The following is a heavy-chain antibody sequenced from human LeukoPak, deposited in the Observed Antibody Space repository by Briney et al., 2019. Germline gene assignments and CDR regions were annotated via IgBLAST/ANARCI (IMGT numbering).Heavy chain of an antibody. CDR1: GGSISSYY. Sequence: PSETPPLTCTVSGGSISSYYWSWIRQPPGKGLEWIGYIYYSGSTNYNPSLKSRVTISVDTSKNQFSLKLSSVTAADTAVYYCASRSIAAAGSDYWGQGTLVTVSS. CDR3: ASRSIAAAGSDY. J-gene: IGHJ4*02. CDR2: IYYSGST. D-gene: IGHD6-13*01. V-gene: IGHV4-59*01.